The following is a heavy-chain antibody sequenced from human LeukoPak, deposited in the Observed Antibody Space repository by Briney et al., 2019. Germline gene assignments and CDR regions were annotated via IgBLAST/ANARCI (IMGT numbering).Heavy chain of an antibody. CDR2: LTGSGGST. Sequence: GGSLRLSCEASGFAFSTYTMSWVRQAPGMGLEWVSALTGSGGSTYYADSVKGRFTISRDNSMNTLYLQMNSLRAEDTAVYYCAKLVDYWGQGTLVTVSS. J-gene: IGHJ4*02. CDR3: AKLVDY. CDR1: GFAFSTYT. V-gene: IGHV3-23*01.